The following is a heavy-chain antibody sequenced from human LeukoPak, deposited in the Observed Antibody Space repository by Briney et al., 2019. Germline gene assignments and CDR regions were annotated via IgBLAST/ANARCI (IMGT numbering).Heavy chain of an antibody. V-gene: IGHV3-23*01. Sequence: PGGSLRLSCAASGFTFSSYAMSWVRQAPGEGLEWVSAISGGGGSTYYADSVKGRFTISRDNSKNTLYLQMNSLRAEDTAVYYCAKDRGYDFWSGYYPAYWGQGTLVTVSS. CDR1: GFTFSSYA. CDR2: ISGGGGST. D-gene: IGHD3-3*01. J-gene: IGHJ4*02. CDR3: AKDRGYDFWSGYYPAY.